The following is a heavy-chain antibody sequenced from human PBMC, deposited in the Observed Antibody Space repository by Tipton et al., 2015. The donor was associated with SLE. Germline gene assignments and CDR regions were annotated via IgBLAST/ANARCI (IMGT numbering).Heavy chain of an antibody. CDR2: ISYDGSNK. CDR1: GFTFSSYA. D-gene: IGHD3-10*01. Sequence: SLRLSCAASGFTFSSYAMHWVRQAPGKGLEWVAVISYDGSNKYYADSVKGRFTISRDNSKNTLYLQMNSLRAEDTAVYYCAKGYYYGSGWQDYFDYWGQGTLVTVSS. CDR3: AKGYYYGSGWQDYFDY. V-gene: IGHV3-30-3*01. J-gene: IGHJ4*02.